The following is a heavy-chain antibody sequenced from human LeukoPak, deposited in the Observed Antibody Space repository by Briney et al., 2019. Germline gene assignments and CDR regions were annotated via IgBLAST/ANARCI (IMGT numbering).Heavy chain of an antibody. V-gene: IGHV3-7*01. CDR1: GFTFSSYW. Sequence: GGSLRLSCAASGFTFSSYWMSWVRQAPGKGLEWVANIKQDGSEKYYVDSVKGRFTISRDNAKNSLYLQMNSLRAGDTAVYYCARDSLAKAAAGTNWFDPWGQGTLVTVSS. CDR2: IKQDGSEK. CDR3: ARDSLAKAAAGTNWFDP. D-gene: IGHD6-13*01. J-gene: IGHJ5*02.